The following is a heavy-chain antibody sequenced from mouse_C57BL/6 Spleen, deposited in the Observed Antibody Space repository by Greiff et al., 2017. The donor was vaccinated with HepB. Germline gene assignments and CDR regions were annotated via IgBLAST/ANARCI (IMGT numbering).Heavy chain of an antibody. Sequence: DVKLVESGGGLVQPKGSLKLSCAASGFSFNTYAMNWVRQAPGKGLEWVARIRSKSNNYATYYADSVKDRFTISRDDSESMLYLQMNNLKTEDTAMYYCVRQLRLLDYAMDYWGQGTSVTVSS. CDR2: IRSKSNNYAT. CDR3: VRQLRLLDYAMDY. J-gene: IGHJ4*01. D-gene: IGHD3-2*02. V-gene: IGHV10-1*01. CDR1: GFSFNTYA.